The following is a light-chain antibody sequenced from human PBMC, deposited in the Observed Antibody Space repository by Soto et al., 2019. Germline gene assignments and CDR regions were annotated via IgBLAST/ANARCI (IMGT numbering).Light chain of an antibody. V-gene: IGKV3-20*01. CDR3: QQYGSSGT. J-gene: IGKJ1*01. CDR2: GAS. CDR1: QTVSSD. Sequence: EKGMTQSPVTLSVSPVERATLSCRASQTVSSDLAWYQQKPGQAPRLLIYGASNRATGIPDRFSGSGSGTDFTLTISRLEPEDFAVYYCQQYGSSGTFGQGTKVDIK.